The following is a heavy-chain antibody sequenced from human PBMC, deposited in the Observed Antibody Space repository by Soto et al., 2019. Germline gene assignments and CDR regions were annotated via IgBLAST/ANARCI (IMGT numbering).Heavy chain of an antibody. Sequence: PGGSLRLSCAASGFTFSNAWMSWVRQAPGKGLEWVGRIKSKTDGGTTDYAAPVKGRFTISRDDSKNTLYLQMNSLKTEDTAGYYCTTVGGLLALAHGMDVWGQGTTVTVSS. CDR3: TTVGGLLALAHGMDV. V-gene: IGHV3-15*01. CDR2: IKSKTDGGTT. J-gene: IGHJ6*02. CDR1: GFTFSNAW. D-gene: IGHD3-10*01.